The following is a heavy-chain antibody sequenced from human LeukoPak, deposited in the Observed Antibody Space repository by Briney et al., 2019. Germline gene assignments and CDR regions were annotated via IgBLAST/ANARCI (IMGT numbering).Heavy chain of an antibody. CDR1: GFTFSSYA. V-gene: IGHV3-30-3*01. D-gene: IGHD6-6*01. CDR3: ARDVAARTADGMDV. CDR2: ISYDGSNK. Sequence: GGSLRLSCAASGFTFSSYAMHWVRQAPGKGLEWVAVISYDGSNKYYADSVKGRFTISRDNSKNTLHLQMNSLRAEDTAVYYCARDVAARTADGMDVWGQGTTVTVSS. J-gene: IGHJ6*02.